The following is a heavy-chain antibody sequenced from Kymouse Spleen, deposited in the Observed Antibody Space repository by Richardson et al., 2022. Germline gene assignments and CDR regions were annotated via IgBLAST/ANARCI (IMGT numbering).Heavy chain of an antibody. J-gene: IGHJ4*02. CDR2: IYYSGST. CDR1: GGSISSSSYY. D-gene: IGHD3-9*01. Sequence: QLQLQESGPGLVKPSETLSLTCTVSGGSISSSSYYWGWIRQPPGKGLEWIGSIYYSGSTYYNPSLKSRVTISVDTSKNQFSLKLSSVTAADTAVYYCARQGLRYFDWLFDYWGQGTLVTVSS. CDR3: ARQGLRYFDWLFDY. V-gene: IGHV4-39*01.